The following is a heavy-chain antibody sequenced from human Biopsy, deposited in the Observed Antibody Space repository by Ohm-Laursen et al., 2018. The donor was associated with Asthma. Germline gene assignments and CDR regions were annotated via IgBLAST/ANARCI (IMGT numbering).Heavy chain of an antibody. V-gene: IGHV3-53*01. D-gene: IGHD2-8*01. CDR2: IYSGGST. CDR1: GFSVSSNY. CDR3: AKVHRVYAMVGYFDY. Sequence: SLRLSCSASGFSVSSNYMSWVRQAPGKGLEWVSVIYSGGSTYYADSVKGRFTISRDNSKNTLDLQMNSLRAEDTAVYYCAKVHRVYAMVGYFDYWGQGTLVTVSS. J-gene: IGHJ4*02.